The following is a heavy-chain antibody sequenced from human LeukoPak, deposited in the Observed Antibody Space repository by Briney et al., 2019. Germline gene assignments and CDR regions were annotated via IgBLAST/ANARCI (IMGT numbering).Heavy chain of an antibody. CDR3: ARDRGVRPYYYGSGSVVDY. Sequence: SETLSLTCAVYGGSFSGYYWSWIRQPPGKGREWIGEINHSGSTNYNPSLKSRVTISVDTSKNQFSLKLSSVTAADTAVYYCARDRGVRPYYYGSGSVVDYWGQGTLVTVSS. V-gene: IGHV4-34*01. J-gene: IGHJ4*02. CDR1: GGSFSGYY. D-gene: IGHD3-10*01. CDR2: INHSGST.